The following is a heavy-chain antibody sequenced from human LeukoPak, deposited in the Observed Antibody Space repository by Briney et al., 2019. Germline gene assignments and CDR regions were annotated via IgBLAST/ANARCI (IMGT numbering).Heavy chain of an antibody. Sequence: GASVKVSCKASGGTFSSYAISWVRQAPGQGLEWMGGIIPIFGTANYAQKFQGRVTITTDESTSTAYMELSSLRSEDTAVYYCARVSGSYRVYYYYGMDVWGQGTTVTVSS. CDR1: GGTFSSYA. J-gene: IGHJ6*02. CDR3: ARVSGSYRVYYYYGMDV. D-gene: IGHD1-26*01. CDR2: IIPIFGTA. V-gene: IGHV1-69*05.